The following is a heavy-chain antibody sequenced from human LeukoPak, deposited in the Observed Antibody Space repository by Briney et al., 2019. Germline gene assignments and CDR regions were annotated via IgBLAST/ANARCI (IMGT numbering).Heavy chain of an antibody. Sequence: ASVKVSCKASGYTFTGYYMHWVRQAPGQGLEWMGWINPNSGGTNYAQKLQGRVTMTTDTSTSTAYMELRSLRSDDTAVYYCARDIKDSSGYYGLGYYYYYMDVWGKGTTVTVSS. CDR1: GYTFTGYY. CDR2: INPNSGGT. CDR3: ARDIKDSSGYYGLGYYYYYMDV. D-gene: IGHD3-22*01. V-gene: IGHV1-2*02. J-gene: IGHJ6*03.